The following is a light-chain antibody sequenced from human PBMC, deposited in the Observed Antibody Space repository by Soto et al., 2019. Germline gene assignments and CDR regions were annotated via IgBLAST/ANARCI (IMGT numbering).Light chain of an antibody. CDR2: DFT. CDR3: VSYTNPGTYV. Sequence: QSVLTQPASVSGSPGQSGTISCAGASRDVTDSDSVSWYQHRPGEAPKLIILDFTYRPSGVSDRFSGSLSANTASLTISGLQVEDEGNYYCVSYTNPGTYVFGPGTKLTVL. J-gene: IGLJ1*01. V-gene: IGLV2-14*03. CDR1: SRDVTDSDS.